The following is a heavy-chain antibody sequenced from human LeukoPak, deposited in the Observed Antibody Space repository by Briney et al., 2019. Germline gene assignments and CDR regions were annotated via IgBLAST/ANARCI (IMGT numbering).Heavy chain of an antibody. D-gene: IGHD3-22*01. J-gene: IGHJ3*01. CDR1: GFTFRRFW. V-gene: IGHV3-7*01. CDR2: IKQDGSEQ. CDR3: ARDTEMLYYDANGYHA. Sequence: GGSLRLSCAASGFTFRRFWMSWVRQAPGKGLEWVANIKQDGSEQYYVDSVKGRFTISRDNAKSSLYLQMNSLRAEDTAVYYCARDTEMLYYDANGYHAWGQGTMVTVSS.